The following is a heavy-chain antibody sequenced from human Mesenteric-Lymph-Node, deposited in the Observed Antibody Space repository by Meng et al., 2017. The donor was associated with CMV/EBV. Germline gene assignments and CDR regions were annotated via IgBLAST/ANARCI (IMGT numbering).Heavy chain of an antibody. CDR2: IYYSGST. Sequence: SETLSLTCTVSGGSISSYYWSWIRQPPGKGLEWIGYIYYSGSTNYNPSLKSRVTISVDTSKNQFSLKLSSVTAADTAVYYCARDRREFLWGKDGYYYYGMDVWGQGTTVTVSS. D-gene: IGHD3-10*01. V-gene: IGHV4-59*01. J-gene: IGHJ6*02. CDR1: GGSISSYY. CDR3: ARDRREFLWGKDGYYYYGMDV.